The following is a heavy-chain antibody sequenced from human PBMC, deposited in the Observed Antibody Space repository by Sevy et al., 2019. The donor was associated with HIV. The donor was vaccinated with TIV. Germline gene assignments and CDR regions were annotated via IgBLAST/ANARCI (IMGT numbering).Heavy chain of an antibody. CDR1: GFTLNSYW. J-gene: IGHJ4*02. D-gene: IGHD6-13*01. CDR2: IKQDGSVK. Sequence: GSLRLSRVASGFTLNSYWMSWVRQAPGKGLEWVANIKQDGSVKYYVNSVKGRFTISRDNARNLLYLQMNSLRVEDTALYYCVRAIAADGSFWGQGTLVTVSS. CDR3: VRAIAADGSF. V-gene: IGHV3-7*01.